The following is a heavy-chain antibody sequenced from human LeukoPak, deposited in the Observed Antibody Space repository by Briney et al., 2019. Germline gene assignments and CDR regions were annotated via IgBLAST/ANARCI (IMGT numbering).Heavy chain of an antibody. V-gene: IGHV4-34*01. D-gene: IGHD3-3*01. CDR2: INHSGST. CDR3: ASAYDFWSGYRVFQH. CDR1: GGSLSGYY. Sequence: SETLSLTCAVYGGSLSGYYWSWIRQPPGKGLEWIGEINHSGSTNYNPSLKSRVTISVDTSKNQFSLKLSSVTAADTAVYYCASAYDFWSGYRVFQHWGQGTLVTVSS. J-gene: IGHJ1*01.